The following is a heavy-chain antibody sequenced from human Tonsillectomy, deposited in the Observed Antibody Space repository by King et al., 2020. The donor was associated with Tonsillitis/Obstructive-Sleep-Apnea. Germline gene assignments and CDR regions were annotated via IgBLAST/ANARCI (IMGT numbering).Heavy chain of an antibody. D-gene: IGHD1-26*01. CDR2: IYSDGTT. V-gene: IGHV3-53*01. J-gene: IGHJ6*03. CDR1: GFGVSYNY. CDR3: SRGEDSDFYYMDV. Sequence: VQLVESGGGLIQPGGSLRLSCAVFGFGVSYNYMSWVRQAPGKGLEWVSIIYSDGTTYYADSVKGRFTISRDNSKNTVYLQMNNLRVEDTAVYFCSRGEDSDFYYMDVWGKGTTVTVSS.